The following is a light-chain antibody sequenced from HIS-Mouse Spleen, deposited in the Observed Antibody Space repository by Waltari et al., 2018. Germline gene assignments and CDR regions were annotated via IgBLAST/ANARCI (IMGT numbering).Light chain of an antibody. Sequence: QSALTQPASVSGSPGPSITISCTGTSRDVGSYNLVSWYQQHPGKAPKLMIYEGSKRPSGVSNRFSGSKSGNTASLTISGLQAEDEADYDCCSYAGSSTWVFGGGTKLTVL. V-gene: IGLV2-23*01. J-gene: IGLJ3*02. CDR2: EGS. CDR3: CSYAGSSTWV. CDR1: SRDVGSYNL.